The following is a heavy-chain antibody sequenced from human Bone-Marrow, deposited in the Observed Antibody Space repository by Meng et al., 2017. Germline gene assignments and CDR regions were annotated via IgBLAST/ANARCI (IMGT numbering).Heavy chain of an antibody. J-gene: IGHJ6*02. CDR1: GFTFSSYS. D-gene: IGHD4-17*01. V-gene: IGHV3-21*01. CDR3: ARDGPPLYGDYIWDPRPYHYGMDV. CDR2: ISSSSSYI. Sequence: GESLKISCAASGFTFSSYSMNWVRQAPGKGLEWVSSISSSSSYIYYADSVKGRFTISRDNSKNTLYLQMSSLRVEDTAVYYCARDGPPLYGDYIWDPRPYHYGMDVWGQGTTVTVSS.